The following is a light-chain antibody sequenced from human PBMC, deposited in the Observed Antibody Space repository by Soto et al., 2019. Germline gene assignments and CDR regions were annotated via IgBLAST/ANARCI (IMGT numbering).Light chain of an antibody. Sequence: DIQMTQSPSSVSASVGDRVTITCRASQGISICLAWYQQKPGKALKILIHTASNLQSGVPSRFSGSGSGTDFTLTINSLQPEDFAAYYCQQTNRFPLTVGGGTKVEIK. CDR2: TAS. V-gene: IGKV1-12*01. CDR1: QGISIC. J-gene: IGKJ4*01. CDR3: QQTNRFPLT.